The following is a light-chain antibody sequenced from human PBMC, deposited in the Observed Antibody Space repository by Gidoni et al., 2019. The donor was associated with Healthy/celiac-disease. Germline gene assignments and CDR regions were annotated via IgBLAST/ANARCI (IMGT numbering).Light chain of an antibody. V-gene: IGKV1-16*02. CDR2: AAY. CDR3: QQYNSYPWT. J-gene: IGKJ1*01. Sequence: DIQMTQSPSSLSASVGDRVNITCRASQGISNYLAWFQQKPGKAPKSLIYAAYSLQSGVPSKVSGSGSGTDFTLTISSRQPEDFATYYCQQYNSYPWTFGQGTKVEIK. CDR1: QGISNY.